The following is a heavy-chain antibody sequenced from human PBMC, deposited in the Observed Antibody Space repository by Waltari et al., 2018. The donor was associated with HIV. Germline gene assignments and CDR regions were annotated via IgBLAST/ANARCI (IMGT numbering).Heavy chain of an antibody. V-gene: IGHV1-69*01. CDR1: GGPFSSYA. Sequence: QVQLVQSGAEVKKPGSSVKVSCKASGGPFSSYAISWVRPAPGQGVEWMGGIIPIFGTANYAQKFQGRVTITADESTSTAYMELSSLRSEDTAVYYCARGSVVITRHSYYYYGMDVWGQGTTVTVSS. CDR2: IIPIFGTA. D-gene: IGHD3-22*01. CDR3: ARGSVVITRHSYYYYGMDV. J-gene: IGHJ6*02.